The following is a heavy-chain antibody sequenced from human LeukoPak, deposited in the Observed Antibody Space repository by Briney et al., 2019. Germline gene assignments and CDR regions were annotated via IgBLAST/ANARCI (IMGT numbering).Heavy chain of an antibody. D-gene: IGHD3-22*01. V-gene: IGHV3-23*01. CDR2: ISGSGGST. J-gene: IGHJ5*02. CDR1: GFTFSSYA. Sequence: PGGSLRLSCAASGFTFSSYAMSWVRQAPGKGLEWVSAISGSGGSTYYADSVKGRFTISRDNAKNSLSLEMSSLRAEDTAVYYCARARSPSSGYLLRDHNWFDPWGQGTLVTVSS. CDR3: ARARSPSSGYLLRDHNWFDP.